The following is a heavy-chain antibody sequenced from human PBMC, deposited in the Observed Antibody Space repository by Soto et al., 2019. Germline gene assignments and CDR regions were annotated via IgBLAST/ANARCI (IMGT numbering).Heavy chain of an antibody. D-gene: IGHD3-16*02. CDR1: GFSFSSYA. CDR2: ISGSGGST. CDR3: AKDPTFGGVIAYFDY. Sequence: GGSLTLSCAASGFSFSSYAMSWVRQAPGKGLEWVSAISGSGGSTYYADSVKGRFTISRDNSKNTLYLQMNSLRAEDTAVYYCAKDPTFGGVIAYFDYWGQGTLVTVSS. V-gene: IGHV3-23*01. J-gene: IGHJ4*02.